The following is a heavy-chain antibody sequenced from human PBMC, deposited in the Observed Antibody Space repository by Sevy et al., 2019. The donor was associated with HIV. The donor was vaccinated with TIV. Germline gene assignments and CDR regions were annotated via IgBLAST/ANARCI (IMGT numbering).Heavy chain of an antibody. CDR1: GFTFSSYS. D-gene: IGHD3-10*01. CDR3: AREGVLLWFGELLSSYFDY. Sequence: GGSLRLSCAASGFTFSSYSMNWVRQAPGKGLEWVSYISSSSSTIYYADSVKGRFTISRDNAKNSLYLQMNSLRDEDTAVYYCAREGVLLWFGELLSSYFDYWGQGTLVTVSS. J-gene: IGHJ4*02. V-gene: IGHV3-48*02. CDR2: ISSSSSTI.